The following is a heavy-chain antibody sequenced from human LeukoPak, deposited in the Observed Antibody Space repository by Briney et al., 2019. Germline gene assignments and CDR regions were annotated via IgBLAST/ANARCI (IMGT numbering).Heavy chain of an antibody. J-gene: IGHJ4*02. V-gene: IGHV4-61*01. CDR3: ARRRMIRGVIIFDY. CDR2: VYFSGTS. D-gene: IGHD3-10*01. Sequence: SETLSLTCSVSGGSVSSGTYYETWIRQPPGKGLEWIGHVYFSGTSSYNPSLKSRVTISADTSKNQFSLKLISVTAADTAVYFCARRRMIRGVIIFDYWGPGALVTISS. CDR1: GGSVSSGTYY.